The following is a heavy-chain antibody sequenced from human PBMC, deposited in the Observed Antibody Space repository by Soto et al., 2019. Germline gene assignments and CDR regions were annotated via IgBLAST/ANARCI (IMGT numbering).Heavy chain of an antibody. CDR3: AHSTVVVPAAPRPIYYYYGMDV. CDR2: IYWNDDK. J-gene: IGHJ6*02. CDR1: GFSLSTSGVG. Sequence: SGPTLVNPTQTLTLTCTFSGFSLSTSGVGVGWIRQPPGKALEWLALIYWNDDKRYSPSLKSRLTITKDTSKNQVGLTMTNMDPVGTATYYCAHSTVVVPAAPRPIYYYYGMDVWGQGTTVTVSS. V-gene: IGHV2-5*01. D-gene: IGHD2-2*01.